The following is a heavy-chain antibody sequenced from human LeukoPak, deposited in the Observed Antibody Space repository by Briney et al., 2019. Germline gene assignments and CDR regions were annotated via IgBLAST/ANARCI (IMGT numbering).Heavy chain of an antibody. J-gene: IGHJ4*02. CDR2: IYNSGST. Sequence: SETLSLTCTVSGGSISSSGYYWGWIRQPPGKGLEWIGSIYNSGSTYYNPSLKSRVSISVDTSKNQFSLRLTSVTAADTAIYYCARDILWFGELPYYLDYWGQGTLVTVSS. D-gene: IGHD3-10*01. CDR3: ARDILWFGELPYYLDY. CDR1: GGSISSSGYY. V-gene: IGHV4-39*07.